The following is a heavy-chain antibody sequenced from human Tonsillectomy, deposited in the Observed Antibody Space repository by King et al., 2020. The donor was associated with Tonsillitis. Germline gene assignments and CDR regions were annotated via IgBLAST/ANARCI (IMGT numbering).Heavy chain of an antibody. V-gene: IGHV3-30*02. Sequence: VQLVESGGGVVQPGGSLRLSCAASRFTFSNNGMHWVRQAPGKGLEWVAFIRDDGGNEYFADSVKGRFTISRDNSKNTLYLQMNSLRVEDTAVYYCAKEGDGDIAMDDTSGAFDIWGQGTMVIV. J-gene: IGHJ3*02. CDR2: IRDDGGNE. CDR3: AKEGDGDIAMDDTSGAFDI. D-gene: IGHD6-19*01. CDR1: RFTFSNNG.